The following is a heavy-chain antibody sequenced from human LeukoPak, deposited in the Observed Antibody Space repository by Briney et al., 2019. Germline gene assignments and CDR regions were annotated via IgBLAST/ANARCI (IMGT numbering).Heavy chain of an antibody. J-gene: IGHJ4*02. V-gene: IGHV3-21*01. D-gene: IGHD3-10*01. CDR2: ISSSSSYI. CDR1: GFTFSSYS. CDR3: ARASWLGELLPDY. Sequence: GGSLRLSCAASGFTFSSYSMNWVRQAPGKGLEWVSSISSSSSYIYYADSVKGRFTISRDNAKNSLYLQMNSLRAEDTAVYYCARASWLGELLPDYWGQGTLVTVSS.